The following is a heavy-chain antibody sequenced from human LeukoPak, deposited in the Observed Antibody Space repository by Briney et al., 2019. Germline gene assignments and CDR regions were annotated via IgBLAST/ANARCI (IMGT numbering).Heavy chain of an antibody. D-gene: IGHD5-18*01. V-gene: IGHV4-39*01. Sequence: KPSETLSLTCTVSGGSISSSSYYWGWIRQPPGKGLEWIGSIYYSGSTYYNPSLKSRVTISVDTSKNQFSLKLSSVTAADTAVYYCARTTTAMVIFWGQGTLVTVSS. J-gene: IGHJ4*02. CDR2: IYYSGST. CDR1: GGSISSSSYY. CDR3: ARTTTAMVIF.